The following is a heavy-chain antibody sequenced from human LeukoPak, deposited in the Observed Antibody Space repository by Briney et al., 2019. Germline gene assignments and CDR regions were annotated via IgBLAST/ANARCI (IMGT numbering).Heavy chain of an antibody. V-gene: IGHV3-30*18. Sequence: PGRSLRLSCAVSGFIFSSYGMHWVRQAPGKGLVWVAAISYDESNKYYAESVKGRFTISRDNYKNTLYLQMNSLRAEDTAVYYCAKDRGSGSYPSPLFDYWGRGILVTVSS. CDR2: ISYDESNK. D-gene: IGHD3-10*01. CDR1: GFIFSSYG. J-gene: IGHJ4*02. CDR3: AKDRGSGSYPSPLFDY.